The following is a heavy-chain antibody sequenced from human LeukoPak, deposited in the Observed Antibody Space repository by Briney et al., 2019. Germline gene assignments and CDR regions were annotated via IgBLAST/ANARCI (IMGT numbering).Heavy chain of an antibody. J-gene: IGHJ5*02. CDR2: IYYSGST. CDR3: ARAERVLRGGTLGP. D-gene: IGHD1-1*01. CDR1: GGSISRSYYY. Sequence: SETLSLTCTVSGGSISRSYYYWGWIRQPPGKGLEWIGSIYYSGSTYYNPSLKSRVTISVDTSKNQFSLKLSSVTAADTAVYYCARAERVLRGGTLGPWGQGTLVTVSS. V-gene: IGHV4-39*07.